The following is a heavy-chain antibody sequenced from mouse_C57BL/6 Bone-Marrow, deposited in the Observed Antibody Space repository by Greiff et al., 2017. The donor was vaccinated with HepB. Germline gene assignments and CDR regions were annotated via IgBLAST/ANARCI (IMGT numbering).Heavy chain of an antibody. D-gene: IGHD1-1*01. CDR2: IDPENGDT. J-gene: IGHJ1*03. V-gene: IGHV14-4*01. CDR3: TTAGSSYPYWYFDV. CDR1: GFNIKDDY. Sequence: VQLQQSGAELVRPGASVKLSCTASGFNIKDDYKHWVKQRPEQGLEWIGWIDPENGDTEYASKFQGKATITADTSSNTAYLQLSSLTSEDTAVYYCTTAGSSYPYWYFDVWGTGTTVTVSS.